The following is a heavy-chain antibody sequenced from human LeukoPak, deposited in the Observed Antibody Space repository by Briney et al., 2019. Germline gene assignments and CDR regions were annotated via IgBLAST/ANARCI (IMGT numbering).Heavy chain of an antibody. CDR1: GGSISSSSYY. D-gene: IGHD6-13*01. Sequence: SETLSLTCTVSGGSISSSSYYWGWIRQPPGKGLEWIGSIYYSGSTYYNPSLKSRVTISVDTSKNQFSLKLSSVTAADTAVYYCARTYSSSWYGLGYYYGMDVWGQGTTVTVSS. J-gene: IGHJ6*02. CDR2: IYYSGST. CDR3: ARTYSSSWYGLGYYYGMDV. V-gene: IGHV4-39*01.